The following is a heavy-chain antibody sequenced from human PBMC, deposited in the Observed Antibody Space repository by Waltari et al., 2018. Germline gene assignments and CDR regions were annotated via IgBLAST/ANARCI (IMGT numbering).Heavy chain of an antibody. V-gene: IGHV1-69*08. CDR3: ARDQGDFWSGFLMGGDWFDP. J-gene: IGHJ5*02. Sequence: QVQLVQSGAEVKKPGSSVKVSCKASGGTFSSYAISWVRQAPGQGLGWMGRIIPIFGTANYAQKFQGRVTITADKSTSTAYMELSSLRSEDTAVYYCARDQGDFWSGFLMGGDWFDPWGQGTLVTVSS. D-gene: IGHD3-3*01. CDR1: GGTFSSYA. CDR2: IIPIFGTA.